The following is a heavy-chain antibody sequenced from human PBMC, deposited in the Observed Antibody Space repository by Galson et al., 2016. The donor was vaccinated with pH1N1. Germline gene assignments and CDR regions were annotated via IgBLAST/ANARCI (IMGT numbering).Heavy chain of an antibody. J-gene: IGHJ3*01. CDR3: SRDHFGWAFYV. Sequence: SLRLSCAASGFPFSHYYMGWIRQAPGKGLEWISYISGSDTTIYYADSVRGRFTISRDNAQNSMYLNMNSLRAEDTAVYYCSRDHFGWAFYVWGQGTMVTVSP. D-gene: IGHD3-10*01. CDR1: GFPFSHYY. V-gene: IGHV3-11*01. CDR2: ISGSDTTI.